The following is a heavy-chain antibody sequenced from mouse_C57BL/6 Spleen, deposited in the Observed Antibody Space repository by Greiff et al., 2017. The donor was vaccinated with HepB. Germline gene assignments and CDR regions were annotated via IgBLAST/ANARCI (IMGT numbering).Heavy chain of an antibody. Sequence: QVHVKQPGAELVKPGASVKMSCKASGYTFTSYWITWVKQRPGQGLEWIGDIYPGSGSTNYNEKFKSKATLTVDTSSSTAYMQLSSLTSEDSAVYYWARSSYYYGSSYGYFDVWGTGTTVTVSS. D-gene: IGHD1-1*01. J-gene: IGHJ1*03. CDR1: GYTFTSYW. V-gene: IGHV1-55*01. CDR3: ARSSYYYGSSYGYFDV. CDR2: IYPGSGST.